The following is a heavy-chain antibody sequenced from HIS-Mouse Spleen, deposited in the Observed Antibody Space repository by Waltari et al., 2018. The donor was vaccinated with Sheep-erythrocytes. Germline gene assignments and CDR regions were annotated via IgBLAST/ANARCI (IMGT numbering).Heavy chain of an antibody. CDR1: GGTFSSYA. CDR3: AQTGATTPHLDY. Sequence: QVQLVQSGAEVKKPGSSVKVSCKASGGTFSSYAISWVRQAPGQGLEWMGRSIPILGIANDARKFQGRVTITADKSTSTAYMELSSLRSEDTAVYYCAQTGATTPHLDYWGQGTLVTVSS. V-gene: IGHV1-69*04. J-gene: IGHJ4*02. CDR2: SIPILGIA. D-gene: IGHD1-26*01.